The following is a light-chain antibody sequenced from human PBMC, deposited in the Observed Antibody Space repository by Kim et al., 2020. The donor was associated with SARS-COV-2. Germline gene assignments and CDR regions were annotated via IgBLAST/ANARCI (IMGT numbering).Light chain of an antibody. CDR2: QDS. V-gene: IGLV3-1*01. CDR3: QAWDSSAVV. J-gene: IGLJ2*01. CDR1: KLADKG. Sequence: SDAPGRTASITCSGDKLADKGACWYQQKAGQSPVLVMYQDSERPQGIPARFAGSDSGNTATLTISGTRAMDEADYYCQAWDSSAVVFGEGTRLSVL.